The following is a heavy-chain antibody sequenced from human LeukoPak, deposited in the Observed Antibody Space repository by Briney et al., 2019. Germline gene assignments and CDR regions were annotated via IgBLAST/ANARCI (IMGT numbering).Heavy chain of an antibody. Sequence: PGRSLRLSCAASGFTFDDYAMHWVRQAPGKGLEWVSGISWNSGSIGYADSAKGRFTISRDNAKNSLYLQMNSLRAEDTALYYCAKDSWAYSSGWPHYFDYWGQGTLVTVSS. CDR1: GFTFDDYA. J-gene: IGHJ4*02. CDR3: AKDSWAYSSGWPHYFDY. V-gene: IGHV3-9*01. CDR2: ISWNSGSI. D-gene: IGHD6-19*01.